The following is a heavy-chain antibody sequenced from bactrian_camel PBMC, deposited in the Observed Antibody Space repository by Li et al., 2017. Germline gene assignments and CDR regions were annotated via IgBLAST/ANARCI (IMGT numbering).Heavy chain of an antibody. CDR2: IDSQGNI. CDR1: GLRRSAC. V-gene: IGHV3S55*01. CDR3: AASPTYCPRPVVAGRFRY. J-gene: IGHJ6*01. Sequence: VQLVESGGGSVQVGGSLRLSCQLSGLRRSACMGWFRQAPGTEREGVAAIDSQGNISYEDTVKGRFTISLDNAKNTLYLQMDSLKPEDSAMYYCAASPTYCPRPVVAGRFRYSGQGTQVTVS. D-gene: IGHD6*01.